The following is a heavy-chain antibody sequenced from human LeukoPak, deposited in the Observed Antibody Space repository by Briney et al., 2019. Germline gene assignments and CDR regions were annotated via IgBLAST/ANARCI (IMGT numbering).Heavy chain of an antibody. CDR1: VFTFRTYR. CDR3: AKPHTDTDIVVGVAETTPYDY. Sequence: GGSLRLCCPAAVFTFRTYRRHYEPQAPGKGLEWVAVISYDGSNKYYADSVKGRFTISRDNSKNTLYLQMNSLRAEDTAVYYCAKPHTDTDIVVGVAETTPYDYWGQGTLVTVSS. D-gene: IGHD2-15*01. CDR2: ISYDGSNK. V-gene: IGHV3-30*18. J-gene: IGHJ4*02.